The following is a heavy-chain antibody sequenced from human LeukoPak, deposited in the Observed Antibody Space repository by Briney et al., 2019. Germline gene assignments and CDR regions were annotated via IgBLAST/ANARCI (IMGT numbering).Heavy chain of an antibody. CDR2: IYSGGST. Sequence: GGSLRLSCAASGFTVNNNYVSWVRQAPGKGLEWVSVIYSGGSTYYADSVKGRFTISRDNSKNTLYLQMNSLRAEDTAVYYCASGLRWATGYDYWGQGTLVTVSS. D-gene: IGHD4-23*01. V-gene: IGHV3-53*01. CDR3: ASGLRWATGYDY. CDR1: GFTVNNNY. J-gene: IGHJ4*02.